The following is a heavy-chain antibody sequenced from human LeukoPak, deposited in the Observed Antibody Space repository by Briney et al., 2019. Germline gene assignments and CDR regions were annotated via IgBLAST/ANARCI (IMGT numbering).Heavy chain of an antibody. CDR3: AGTGYSSGWYDY. D-gene: IGHD6-19*01. CDR1: GGSFSGYY. J-gene: IGHJ4*02. CDR2: INHSGST. Sequence: RSSETLSLTCAVYGGSFSGYYWSWIRQPPGKGLEWIGEINHSGSTNYNPSLKSRVTISVDTSKNQFSLKLSSVTAADTAVYYCAGTGYSSGWYDYWGQGTLVTVSS. V-gene: IGHV4-34*01.